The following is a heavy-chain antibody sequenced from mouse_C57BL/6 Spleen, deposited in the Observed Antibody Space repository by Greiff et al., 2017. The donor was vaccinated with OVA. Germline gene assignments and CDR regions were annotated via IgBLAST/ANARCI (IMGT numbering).Heavy chain of an antibody. CDR3: TRYGYYPMDY. J-gene: IGHJ4*01. D-gene: IGHD1-1*01. CDR1: GYTFTDYE. CDR2: IDPETGGT. V-gene: IGHV1-15*01. Sequence: VQLQQSGAELVRPGASVTLSCKASGYTFTDYEMHWVKQTPVHGLEWIGAIDPETGGTAYNQKFKGTAILTADKSSSTAYMELRSLTSEDSSVYYCTRYGYYPMDYWGQGTSVTVSS.